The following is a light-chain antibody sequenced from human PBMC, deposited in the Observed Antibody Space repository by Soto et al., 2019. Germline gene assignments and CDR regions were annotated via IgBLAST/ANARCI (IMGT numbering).Light chain of an antibody. Sequence: QSVLTQPASVSGSPGQSITISCTGTSSDVGGYNYVSWYQQHPGKAPKLMIYEVSNRPSGVSNRFSGSKSGNTASLTISGLHADDESDYYCSSYTSSSTPPVVFGGGTKLTVL. CDR2: EVS. J-gene: IGLJ2*01. CDR1: SSDVGGYNY. V-gene: IGLV2-14*01. CDR3: SSYTSSSTPPVV.